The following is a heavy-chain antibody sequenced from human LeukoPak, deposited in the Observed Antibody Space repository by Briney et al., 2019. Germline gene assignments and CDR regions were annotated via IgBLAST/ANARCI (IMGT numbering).Heavy chain of an antibody. CDR1: GGSISSYY. D-gene: IGHD5-18*01. CDR3: ARGRQGYSYGFDY. J-gene: IGHJ4*02. V-gene: IGHV4-4*09. CDR2: IYTSGST. Sequence: SGTLSLTCTVSGGSISSYYWSWIRQPPGKGLEWIGYIYTSGSTNYNPSLKSRVTISVDTSKNQFSLKLSSVTAADTAVYYCARGRQGYSYGFDYWGQGTLVTVSS.